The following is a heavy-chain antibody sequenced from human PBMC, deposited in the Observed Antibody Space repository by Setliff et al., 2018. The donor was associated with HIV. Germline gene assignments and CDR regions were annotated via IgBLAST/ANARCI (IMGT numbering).Heavy chain of an antibody. Sequence: SETLSLTCTVTDDSTGRSSYYWAWIRQSPGKGLEWIGSIYYSGSTYYNPSLKSRVTISVVTSKKQFSLKLRSVTAADTAVYYCASGDNFWSGSYYWGQGTLVTVS. J-gene: IGHJ4*02. CDR3: ASGDNFWSGSYY. CDR1: DDSTGRSSYY. V-gene: IGHV4-39*07. D-gene: IGHD3-3*01. CDR2: IYYSGST.